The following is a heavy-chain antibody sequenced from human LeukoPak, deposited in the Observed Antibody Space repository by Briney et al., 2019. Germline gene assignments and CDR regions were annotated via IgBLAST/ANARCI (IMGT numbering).Heavy chain of an antibody. CDR1: GFTFSGSA. V-gene: IGHV3-73*01. CDR2: IRSKAQGYAT. CDR3: TRHRYDTTDMEG. D-gene: IGHD5-12*01. Sequence: GGSLRLSCAASGFTFSGSAMHWVRQASGKGLEWVGRIRSKAQGYATAYAASVKGRFTISRDDSKNSAYLQMNSLKTEDTAVYYCTRHRYDTTDMEGWGQGTLVTASS. J-gene: IGHJ4*02.